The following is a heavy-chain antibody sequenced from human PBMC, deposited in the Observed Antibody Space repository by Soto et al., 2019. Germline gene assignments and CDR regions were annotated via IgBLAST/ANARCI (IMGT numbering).Heavy chain of an antibody. CDR3: VRDLRDNYYYYGMDV. Sequence: GGSLRLSCAPSGFTFSSYAMHWVRQAPCKGLEWVAVISYDGSNKYYADSVKGRSTISRDNSKNTLYLQMNSLRAEDTAVYYCVRDLRDNYYYYGMDVWGQGTTVTVS. J-gene: IGHJ6*02. V-gene: IGHV3-30-3*01. CDR1: GFTFSSYA. CDR2: ISYDGSNK.